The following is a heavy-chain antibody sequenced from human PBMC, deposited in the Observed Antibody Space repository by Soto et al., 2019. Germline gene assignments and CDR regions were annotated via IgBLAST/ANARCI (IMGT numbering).Heavy chain of an antibody. CDR3: ANVDWNYGKDA. J-gene: IGHJ6*02. CDR2: INGFGYEP. Sequence: DVQLLESGGGWVQPGGSLRLSCTASGLTFRSYAMSWVRQAPGKGLEWVSGINGFGYEPSYADSVKGRLTISRDNSKSTVYLQMNSLRGEDTAIYYCANVDWNYGKDAWGQGTTVTVSS. V-gene: IGHV3-23*01. CDR1: GLTFRSYA. D-gene: IGHD1-1*01.